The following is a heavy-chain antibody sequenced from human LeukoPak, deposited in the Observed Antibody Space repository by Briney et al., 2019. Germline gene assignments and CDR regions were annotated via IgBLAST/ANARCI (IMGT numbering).Heavy chain of an antibody. V-gene: IGHV4-4*07. Sequence: SETLSLTCTVSGGSISSYYWSWIRQPAGKGLEWIGRIYTSGSTNYNPSLKSRVTMSVDKYKNQFSLKLSSVTAADTAVYYCARGQGITIFGVVSYYFDYWGQGTLVTVSS. CDR2: IYTSGST. CDR3: ARGQGITIFGVVSYYFDY. CDR1: GGSISSYY. D-gene: IGHD3-3*01. J-gene: IGHJ4*02.